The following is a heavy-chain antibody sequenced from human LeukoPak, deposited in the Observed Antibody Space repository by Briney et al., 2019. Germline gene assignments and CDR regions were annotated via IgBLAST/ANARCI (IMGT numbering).Heavy chain of an antibody. CDR3: ARVLVYDGSGYYY. CDR1: GFTFSDYY. CDR2: ISSSGNTI. J-gene: IGHJ4*02. D-gene: IGHD3-22*01. V-gene: IGHV3-11*01. Sequence: GGSLRLSCAASGFTFSDYYMSWIRQAPGKGLEWVSYISSSGNTIYYADSVKGRFTISRDDAKNSLYLQMNSLRAEDTAVYYCARVLVYDGSGYYYWGQGTLVTVSS.